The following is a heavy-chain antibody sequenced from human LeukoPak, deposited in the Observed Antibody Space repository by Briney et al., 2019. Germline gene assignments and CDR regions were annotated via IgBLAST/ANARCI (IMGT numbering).Heavy chain of an antibody. J-gene: IGHJ3*02. D-gene: IGHD3-22*01. V-gene: IGHV5-51*01. CDR3: TTCYETNGYYAFDI. CDR1: GXSFTNYW. CDR2: FHPGDSNT. Sequence: GDSLKISFKGSGXSFTNYWIAWVRQMPGKGLEWMLIFHPGDSNTGYRPPFQGQVTISAEKSIPTAYWRWSSLKSSDTAMYYCTTCYETNGYYAFDIWGQGTMVTVSS.